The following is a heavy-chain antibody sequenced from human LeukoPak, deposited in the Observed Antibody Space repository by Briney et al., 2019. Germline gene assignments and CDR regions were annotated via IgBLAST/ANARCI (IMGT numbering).Heavy chain of an antibody. Sequence: GRSLRLSCAASGFTFDDYAMHWVRRAPGKGLEWVSGISWNSGSIGYADSVKGRFTISRDNAKNSLYLQMNSLRAEDTALYYCAKDGLPGPRIQYCSSTSCYIYFDYWGQGTLVTVSS. CDR3: AKDGLPGPRIQYCSSTSCYIYFDY. J-gene: IGHJ4*02. V-gene: IGHV3-9*01. CDR1: GFTFDDYA. CDR2: ISWNSGSI. D-gene: IGHD2-2*02.